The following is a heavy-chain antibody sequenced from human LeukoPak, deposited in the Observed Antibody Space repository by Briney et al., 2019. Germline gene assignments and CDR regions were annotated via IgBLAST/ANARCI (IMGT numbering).Heavy chain of an antibody. Sequence: SQTLSLTCAISGDSVSSNSGAWNWIRQSPSRGLEWLGRTFYRSKWYNNYAESAKSRITINPDTSKNQFSLQLNSVTPEDTAVYYCAKEGIAVAGTGGDYWGQGTLVTVSS. V-gene: IGHV6-1*01. J-gene: IGHJ4*02. CDR3: AKEGIAVAGTGGDY. D-gene: IGHD6-19*01. CDR2: TFYRSKWYN. CDR1: GDSVSSNSGA.